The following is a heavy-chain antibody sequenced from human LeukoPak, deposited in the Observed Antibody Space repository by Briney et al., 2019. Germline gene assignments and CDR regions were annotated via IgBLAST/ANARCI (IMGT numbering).Heavy chain of an antibody. CDR2: INHSGNT. Sequence: PSETLSLTCAVSGWSFIGSHWNWIRQPPGKGLEWIGEINHSGNTNYNPSLKSRVTISVDTSKNQFSLKLRSVTAADTAVYYCARDPTTVVTLPYYFDDWGQGTLVTVSS. CDR1: GWSFIGSH. J-gene: IGHJ4*02. CDR3: ARDPTTVVTLPYYFDD. D-gene: IGHD4-23*01. V-gene: IGHV4-34*01.